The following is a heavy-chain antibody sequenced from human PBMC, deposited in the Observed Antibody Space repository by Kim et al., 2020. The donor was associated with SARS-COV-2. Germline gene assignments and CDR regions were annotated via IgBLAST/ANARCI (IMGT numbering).Heavy chain of an antibody. D-gene: IGHD6-13*01. Sequence: TKYSQKFQGRGTITRDTSASTAYMELSSLRSEDTAVYYCARPYSSRWFDYWGQGTLVTVSS. CDR3: ARPYSSRWFDY. V-gene: IGHV1-3*01. J-gene: IGHJ4*02. CDR2: T.